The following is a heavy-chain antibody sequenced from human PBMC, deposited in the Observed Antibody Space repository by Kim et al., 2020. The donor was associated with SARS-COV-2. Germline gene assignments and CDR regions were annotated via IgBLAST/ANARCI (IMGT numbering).Heavy chain of an antibody. D-gene: IGHD1-1*01. CDR3: ARGDNWNGRWAFDI. Sequence: ASVKVSCKASGYTFTGYYMHWVRQAPGQGLEWMGWINPNSGGTNYAQKFQGRVTMTRDTSISTAYMELSRLRSDDTAVYYCARGDNWNGRWAFDIWGQGTMVTVSS. V-gene: IGHV1-2*02. J-gene: IGHJ3*02. CDR2: INPNSGGT. CDR1: GYTFTGYY.